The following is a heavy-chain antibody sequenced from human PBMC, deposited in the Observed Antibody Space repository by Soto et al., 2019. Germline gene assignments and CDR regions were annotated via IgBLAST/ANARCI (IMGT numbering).Heavy chain of an antibody. CDR3: ARGGFGIYYYYYGMDV. CDR2: IYYSGST. D-gene: IGHD3-10*01. CDR1: GGSVSSGSYY. J-gene: IGHJ6*02. V-gene: IGHV4-61*01. Sequence: SETLSLTCTVSGGSVSSGSYYWSWIRQPPGKGLEWIGYIYYSGSTNYNPSLESRVTISVDTSKNQFSLKLSSVTAADTAVYYCARGGFGIYYYYYGMDVWGQGTTVTVSS.